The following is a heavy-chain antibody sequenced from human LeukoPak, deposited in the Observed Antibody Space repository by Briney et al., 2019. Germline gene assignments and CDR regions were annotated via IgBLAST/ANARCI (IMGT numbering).Heavy chain of an antibody. CDR2: ISTNTGNP. CDR3: ARGAAVLRFLEWLSSYYYYYYGMDV. V-gene: IGHV7-4-1*02. D-gene: IGHD3-3*01. CDR1: GYTFTSYA. J-gene: IGHJ6*02. Sequence: GASVKVSCKASGYTFTSYAMNWVRQAPGQGLEWMGWISTNTGNPTYAQGFTGRFVFFLDTSVSTAYLQISSLKAEDTAVYYCARGAAVLRFLEWLSSYYYYYYGMDVWGQGTTVTVSS.